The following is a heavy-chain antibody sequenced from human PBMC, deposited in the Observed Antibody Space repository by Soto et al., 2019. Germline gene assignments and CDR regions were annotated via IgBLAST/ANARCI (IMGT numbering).Heavy chain of an antibody. Sequence: GGSLRLSCAASGFGFSNYAMFWFRQAPGRGLEWVSTIYAAGVSKYYAGSVKGRFTVSRDNSRDTLFLQMDSLRVEDTALYFCANDLIRGDGYEDPDYWGQGTLVTVSS. CDR2: IYAAGVSK. CDR1: GFGFSNYA. D-gene: IGHD3-10*01. CDR3: ANDLIRGDGYEDPDY. J-gene: IGHJ4*02. V-gene: IGHV3-23*01.